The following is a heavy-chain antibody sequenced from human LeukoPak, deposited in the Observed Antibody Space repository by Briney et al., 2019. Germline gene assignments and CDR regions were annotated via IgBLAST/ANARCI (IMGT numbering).Heavy chain of an antibody. CDR1: GFTFSSYS. CDR2: ISSSSDYI. V-gene: IGHV3-21*01. Sequence: GGSLRLSCAASGFTFSSYSMNWVRQAPGKGLEWGSSISSSSDYIYYADSLKGRFTISRDNAKNSLYLQMNSLRAEDTAVYYCAREEGGAGLYGFDIWGQGTMVTVSS. J-gene: IGHJ3*02. CDR3: AREEGGAGLYGFDI. D-gene: IGHD1-26*01.